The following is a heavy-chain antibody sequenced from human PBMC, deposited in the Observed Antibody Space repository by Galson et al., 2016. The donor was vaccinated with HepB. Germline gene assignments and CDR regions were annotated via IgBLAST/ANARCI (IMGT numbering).Heavy chain of an antibody. V-gene: IGHV3-30-3*01. D-gene: IGHD6-19*01. CDR3: ARESGIAVAWNPFHYYYYGMDV. J-gene: IGHJ6*02. CDR1: GFTFSHYN. CDR2: ISFDGNNK. Sequence: SLRLSCAASGFTFSHYNMHWVRQPPGKGLEWVAVISFDGNNKYYADSVKGRITISRDNSKNTLYLQMNSLRAEDTAVYHCARESGIAVAWNPFHYYYYGMDVWGQGTTVTVSS.